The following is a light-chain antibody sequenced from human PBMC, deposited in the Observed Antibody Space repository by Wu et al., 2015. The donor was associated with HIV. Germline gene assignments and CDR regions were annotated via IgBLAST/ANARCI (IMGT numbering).Light chain of an antibody. CDR1: QSVSYNY. J-gene: IGKJ2*01. CDR2: GAS. V-gene: IGKV3-20*01. Sequence: SCRASQSVSYNYLDLVPRRKVPGHGVPRLLIYGASSRATAIPDRFSGSGSGTDFTLTISRLQPEDFAVYYCQQYGNSPYTFGQGTNLEI. CDR3: QQYGNSPYT.